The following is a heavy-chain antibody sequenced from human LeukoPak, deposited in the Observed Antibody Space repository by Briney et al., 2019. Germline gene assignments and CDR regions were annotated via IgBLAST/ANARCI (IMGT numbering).Heavy chain of an antibody. Sequence: SETLSLTCAVYGGSFSDYYWSWIRQPPGKGLGWIGEINHSGNTNYNPSLKSRVTISVDTSKNQFSLKLSSVTAADTAVYYCARGYSSGWYQVDYWGQGTLVTVSS. D-gene: IGHD6-19*01. V-gene: IGHV4-34*01. CDR2: INHSGNT. CDR3: ARGYSSGWYQVDY. J-gene: IGHJ4*02. CDR1: GGSFSDYY.